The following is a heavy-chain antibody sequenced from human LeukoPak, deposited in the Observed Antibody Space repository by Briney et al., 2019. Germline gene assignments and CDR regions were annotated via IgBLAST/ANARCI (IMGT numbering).Heavy chain of an antibody. CDR2: ISAYNGNT. Sequence: ASVTVSCKASGYTFTSYGISWVRQAPGQGLEWMGWISAYNGNTNYAQKLQGRVTMTTDTSTSTAYMELRSLRSDDTAVYYCARAGPNYYDFWSGHRNLLDYWGQGTLVTVSS. D-gene: IGHD3-3*01. CDR1: GYTFTSYG. J-gene: IGHJ4*02. V-gene: IGHV1-18*01. CDR3: ARAGPNYYDFWSGHRNLLDY.